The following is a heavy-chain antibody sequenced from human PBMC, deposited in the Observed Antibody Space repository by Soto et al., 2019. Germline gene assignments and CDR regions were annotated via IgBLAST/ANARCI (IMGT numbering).Heavy chain of an antibody. CDR1: GFFLSDYG. Sequence: QVQLVESGGGVVQPGGSLTLSCTASGFFLSDYGMHWVRQAPGKGLEWVAAISYDGSSEYYSDSVKDRFTTSRDNSKNTLYLHMNRVRVEDGAVXXCXXGGGLNQLLSGSDHWGQGTLVTVSS. D-gene: IGHD2-2*01. J-gene: IGHJ4*02. V-gene: IGHV3-33*01. CDR3: XXGGGLNQLLSGSDH. CDR2: ISYDGSSE.